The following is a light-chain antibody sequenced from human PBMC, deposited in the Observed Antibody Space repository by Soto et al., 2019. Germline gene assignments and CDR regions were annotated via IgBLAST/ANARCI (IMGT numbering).Light chain of an antibody. Sequence: EIVLTQSPGTLSLSPGERATLSYGASQSVSSSYLAWYQQKPGQAPRLLIYDASNRATGIPARFSGSGSGTDFTLTISSLEPEDFAVYYCQQRSNWPRTFGQGTKVDIK. J-gene: IGKJ1*01. CDR1: QSVSSSY. CDR3: QQRSNWPRT. CDR2: DAS. V-gene: IGKV3-11*01.